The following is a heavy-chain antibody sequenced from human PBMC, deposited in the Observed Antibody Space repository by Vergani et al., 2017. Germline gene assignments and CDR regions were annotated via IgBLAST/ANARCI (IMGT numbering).Heavy chain of an antibody. CDR2: ISLSGNTI. J-gene: IGHJ4*02. CDR3: ARDAGNSWDYFDY. D-gene: IGHD2-2*01. Sequence: EVQLVESGGDLVQPGGSLRLSCAVSGFTFSSYEMNWVRQAPGKGLEWVSYISLSGNTIYYADSVKGRFTISRDNAKNSLYLQMNSLRAEDTAVYYCARDAGNSWDYFDYWGQGTLVTVSS. CDR1: GFTFSSYE. V-gene: IGHV3-48*03.